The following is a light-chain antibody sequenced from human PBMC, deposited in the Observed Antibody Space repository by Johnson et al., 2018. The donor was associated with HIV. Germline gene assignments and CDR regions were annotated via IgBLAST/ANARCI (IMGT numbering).Light chain of an antibody. Sequence: QSVLTQPPSVSAAPGQKVTIFCSGSSSNIGNNYVSWYQQVPGTAPKLLIYENNKRPSGIPDRFSGSKSGTSATLGITGLQTGDEADYYCGTWDSSLSAYVFGTGTTVTVL. CDR2: ENN. J-gene: IGLJ1*01. CDR1: SSNIGNNY. CDR3: GTWDSSLSAYV. V-gene: IGLV1-51*02.